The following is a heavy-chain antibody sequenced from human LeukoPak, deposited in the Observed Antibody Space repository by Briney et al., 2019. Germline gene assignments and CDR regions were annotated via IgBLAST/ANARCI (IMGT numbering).Heavy chain of an antibody. CDR2: ISGSGNST. V-gene: IGHV3-23*01. J-gene: IGHJ1*01. D-gene: IGHD3-22*01. CDR3: AKDPLEWTYSDTSGYYSEYFQH. Sequence: PGGSLRLSCAASGFTFTSYAMSWVRQAPGKGLEWVSAISGSGNSTYYADSVKGRFTISRDNSKNTLYLQMNSLRAEDTAVYYCAKDPLEWTYSDTSGYYSEYFQHWGQGTLVTVSS. CDR1: GFTFTSYA.